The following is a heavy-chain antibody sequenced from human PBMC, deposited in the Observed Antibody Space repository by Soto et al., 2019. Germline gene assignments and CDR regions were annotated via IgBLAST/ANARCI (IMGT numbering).Heavy chain of an antibody. CDR3: ARGKDITVTPPYSLNTDV. CDR2: INPNSGGT. J-gene: IGHJ6*03. D-gene: IGHD1-7*01. V-gene: IGHV1-2*04. CDR1: GYTFTGYY. Sequence: ASVKVSCKASGYTFTGYYMHWVRQAPGQGLEWMGWINPNSGGTNYAQKFQGWVTMTRDASISTAYMELSRLRSDDTAVYYCARGKDITVTPPYSLNTDVWGKRTKVTAPS.